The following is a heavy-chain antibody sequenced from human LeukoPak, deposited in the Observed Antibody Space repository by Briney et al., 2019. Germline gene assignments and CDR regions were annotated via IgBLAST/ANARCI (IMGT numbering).Heavy chain of an antibody. CDR3: AGIDYYDSSGYYYVEDY. J-gene: IGHJ4*02. CDR2: ISSSDSTI. V-gene: IGHV3-48*03. D-gene: IGHD3-22*01. CDR1: GFTFSSYE. Sequence: GGSLRLSCAASGFTFSSYEMNWVRQAPGKGLEGVSYISSSDSTIYYADSEKGLFTISRDNAKNSLYLQMNSLRAEDTAVYYCAGIDYYDSSGYYYVEDYWGQGTLVTVSS.